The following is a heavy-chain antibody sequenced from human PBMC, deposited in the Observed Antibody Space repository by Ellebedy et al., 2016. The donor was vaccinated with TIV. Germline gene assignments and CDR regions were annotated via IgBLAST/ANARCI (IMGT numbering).Heavy chain of an antibody. CDR3: ARRGPTGGSGTYDY. D-gene: IGHD3-10*01. CDR2: TYHSGNT. Sequence: MPSETLSLTCTVSGGSITRRCYFWVWLRQPPGKGPACFGRTYHSGNTYYNPSLKSRVTISVDTSKHQFSLQLNSVTAADTAVYYCARRGPTGGSGTYDYWGPGTLVTVSS. V-gene: IGHV4-39*01. J-gene: IGHJ4*02. CDR1: GGSITRRCYF.